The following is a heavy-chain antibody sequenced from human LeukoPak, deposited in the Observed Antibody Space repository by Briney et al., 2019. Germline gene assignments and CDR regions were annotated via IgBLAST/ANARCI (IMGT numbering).Heavy chain of an antibody. J-gene: IGHJ4*02. CDR3: AKARPGHTFDF. V-gene: IGHV3-7*01. Sequence: PGGSLRLSCAASGFTFSLYWMNWVRQAPGKGLEWVASIMKDGSEKYYVDSVKGRFTISRDNAKDSLYLQMNSLRAEDTAVYYCAKARPGHTFDFWGQGTLVTVSS. CDR1: GFTFSLYW. CDR2: IMKDGSEK.